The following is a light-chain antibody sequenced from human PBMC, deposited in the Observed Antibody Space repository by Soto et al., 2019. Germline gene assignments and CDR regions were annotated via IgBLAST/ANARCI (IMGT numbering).Light chain of an antibody. CDR1: SRNVGSYKL. Sequence: QSALSQPASVSGSPGHSITISCTGTSRNVGSYKLVSWYQQHPGKAPKLMIFEVNKRPSGVSNRFSGSKSGNTASLTISGLKVEEEADYYCCSYGGRPTYVFGTGTKVTVL. J-gene: IGLJ1*01. CDR2: EVN. V-gene: IGLV2-23*02. CDR3: CSYGGRPTYV.